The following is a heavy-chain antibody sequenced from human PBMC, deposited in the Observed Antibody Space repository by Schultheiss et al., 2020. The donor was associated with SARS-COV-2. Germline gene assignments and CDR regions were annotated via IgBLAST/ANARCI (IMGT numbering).Heavy chain of an antibody. CDR2: IYYSGST. CDR3: ARHYYDSSGYSTNWFDP. J-gene: IGHJ5*02. D-gene: IGHD3-22*01. CDR1: GGSISSSSYY. Sequence: SETLSLTCTVSGGSISSSSYYWGWIRQPPGKGLEWIGYIYYSGSTNYNPSLKSRVTISVDTSKNQFSLKLSSVTAADTAVYYCARHYYDSSGYSTNWFDPWGQGTLVTVSS. V-gene: IGHV4-61*05.